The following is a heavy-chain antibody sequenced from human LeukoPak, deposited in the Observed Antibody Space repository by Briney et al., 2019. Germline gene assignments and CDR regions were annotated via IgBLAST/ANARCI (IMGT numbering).Heavy chain of an antibody. V-gene: IGHV4-39*01. J-gene: IGHJ3*02. D-gene: IGHD6-13*01. CDR1: GGSISSSSYY. Sequence: SETLSLTCTVSGGSISSSSYYWGWIRQPPGKGLEWIGSIYYSGSTYYNPSPKSRVTISVDTSKNQFSLKLSSVTAADTAVYYCARPLYSLNDAFDIWGQGTMVTVSS. CDR3: ARPLYSLNDAFDI. CDR2: IYYSGST.